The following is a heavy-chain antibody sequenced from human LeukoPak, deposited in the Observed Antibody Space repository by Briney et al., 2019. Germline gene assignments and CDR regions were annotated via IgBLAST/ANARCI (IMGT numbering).Heavy chain of an antibody. V-gene: IGHV1-46*01. CDR1: GYTFTGYY. CDR2: INPSGGSA. Sequence: GASVKVSCKASGYTFTGYYMHWVRQAPGQGLEWMGIINPSGGSASYAQKFQGRVTMTRDTSTSTVYMELSSLRSEDTAVYYCAREITMVRGAVDYWGQGTLVTVSS. J-gene: IGHJ4*02. CDR3: AREITMVRGAVDY. D-gene: IGHD3-10*01.